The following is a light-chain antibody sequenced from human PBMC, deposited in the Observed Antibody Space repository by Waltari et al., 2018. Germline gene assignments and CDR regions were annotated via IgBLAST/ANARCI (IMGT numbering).Light chain of an antibody. CDR1: GSNIGAGYD. CDR2: GNN. CDR3: QSYDRSLSVV. Sequence: QSALTQPPSVSGAPGQRVTISCTGSGSNIGAGYDVNWYQQFPGTVPKLLPAGNNNRPSGVPDRFSASKTGTSASLAITGLQAEDEADYYCQSYDRSLSVVFGGGTKLTVL. V-gene: IGLV1-40*01. J-gene: IGLJ2*01.